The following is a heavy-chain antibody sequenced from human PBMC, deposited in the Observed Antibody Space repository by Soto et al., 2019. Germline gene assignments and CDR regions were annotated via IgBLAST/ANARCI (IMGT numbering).Heavy chain of an antibody. D-gene: IGHD3-9*01. CDR3: AMDPDILTAYDIDY. Sequence: GASVKVSCKASGYTFTSYGISWVRQAPGQGLKWMGWISAYNGNTHYAQKLQGRVTMTTDTSTSTAYMELRSLRSDDTAVYYCAMDPDILTAYDIDYWCQGTLVTVPS. V-gene: IGHV1-18*01. CDR1: GYTFTSYG. J-gene: IGHJ4*02. CDR2: ISAYNGNT.